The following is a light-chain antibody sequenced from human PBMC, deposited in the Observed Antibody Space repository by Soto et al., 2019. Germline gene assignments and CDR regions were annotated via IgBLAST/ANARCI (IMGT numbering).Light chain of an antibody. Sequence: DIQMTQSPATLSASVGERATITCRASQSISSWLAWYQQTPGTAPKLLIYHASNLQSGVPSTFSGSGSGTDFTLTISRLEPEDFAVYYCQYYGNTVTFGGGTKVDIK. J-gene: IGKJ4*01. CDR1: QSISSW. CDR3: QYYGNTVT. V-gene: IGKV1-5*01. CDR2: HAS.